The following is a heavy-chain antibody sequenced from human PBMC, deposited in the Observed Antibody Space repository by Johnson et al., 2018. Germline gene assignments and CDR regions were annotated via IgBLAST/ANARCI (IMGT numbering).Heavy chain of an antibody. CDR2: IVVGSGNT. CDR3: AAVAGLKPRFDAFDI. J-gene: IGHJ3*02. Sequence: QLLESGPEVKKPGTSVKVSCKASGFTFTSSAVQWVRQARGQRLEWIGWIVVGSGNTNYAQKFKERVTITRDMSTSTAYMELSSLRSEDTAVYYCAAVAGLKPRFDAFDIWGQGTMVTVSS. CDR1: GFTFTSSA. V-gene: IGHV1-58*01.